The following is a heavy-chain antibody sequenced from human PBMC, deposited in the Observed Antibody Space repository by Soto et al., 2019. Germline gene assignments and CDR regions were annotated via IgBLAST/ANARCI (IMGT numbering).Heavy chain of an antibody. D-gene: IGHD6-13*01. V-gene: IGHV4-59*01. Sequence: PSETLSLTCTVSGGSISSNYWTWIRQPPGKGLEWIGYVYNSGSTNYNPSLKSRVTISEDTSKSQFSLKVNSMTAADTAVYYCARYRREAVAGYTLDNWGQGILVTVPS. CDR1: GGSISSNY. J-gene: IGHJ4*02. CDR2: VYNSGST. CDR3: ARYRREAVAGYTLDN.